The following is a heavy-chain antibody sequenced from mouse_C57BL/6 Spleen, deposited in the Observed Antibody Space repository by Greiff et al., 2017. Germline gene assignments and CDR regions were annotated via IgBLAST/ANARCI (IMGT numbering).Heavy chain of an antibody. CDR3: ARPSYGSSYGAMDY. CDR2: INPSTGGT. Sequence: DVKLVESGPELVKPGASVKISCKASGYSFTGYYMNWVKQSPEKSLEWIGEINPSTGGTTYNQKFKAKATLTVEKSSSTAYMQLKSLTSEDSAVYYCARPSYGSSYGAMDYWGQGTSVTVSS. J-gene: IGHJ4*01. D-gene: IGHD1-1*01. V-gene: IGHV1-42*01. CDR1: GYSFTGYY.